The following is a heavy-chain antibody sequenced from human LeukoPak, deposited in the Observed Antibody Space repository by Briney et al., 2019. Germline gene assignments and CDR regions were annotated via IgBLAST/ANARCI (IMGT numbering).Heavy chain of an antibody. D-gene: IGHD1-14*01. Sequence: PSETLSLTCTVSGGSISSYYWSWIRQPPGKGLEWIGYIYYSGSTNYNPSLKSRVTISVDTSKNQFSLKLSSVTAADTAVYYCARGNLQYYFDYWGQGTLVTVSS. J-gene: IGHJ4*02. V-gene: IGHV4-59*01. CDR2: IYYSGST. CDR1: GGSISSYY. CDR3: ARGNLQYYFDY.